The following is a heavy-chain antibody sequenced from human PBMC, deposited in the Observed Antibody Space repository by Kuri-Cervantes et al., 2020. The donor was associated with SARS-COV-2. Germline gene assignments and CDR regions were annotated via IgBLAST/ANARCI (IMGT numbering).Heavy chain of an antibody. CDR2: ISAGGDTV. CDR1: GFSFSGYA. D-gene: IGHD6-6*01. Sequence: GESLKISCAASGFSFSGYAMSWVRQAPGKGLERVSAISAGGDTVLYADSVRGRFTISRDNSKNTLYLQTNSLRAEDTAIYYCARDSEGSTAVRPGYFYGMDVWGQGTMVTVSS. CDR3: ARDSEGSTAVRPGYFYGMDV. J-gene: IGHJ6*02. V-gene: IGHV3-23*01.